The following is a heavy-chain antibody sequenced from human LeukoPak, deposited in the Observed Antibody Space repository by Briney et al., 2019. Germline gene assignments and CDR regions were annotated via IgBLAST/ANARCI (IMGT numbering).Heavy chain of an antibody. Sequence: PGGSLSLSYAASGFTFSSYAMSWVRQAPGKGLEWVSAISGSGGSTYYADSVRGRFTISRDNSKNTLYLQMNSLRADDTAVYYCANPTRSTVTIPLVGYWGPGKPVTVSS. D-gene: IGHD4-17*01. CDR2: ISGSGGST. CDR3: ANPTRSTVTIPLVGY. V-gene: IGHV3-23*01. J-gene: IGHJ4*02. CDR1: GFTFSSYA.